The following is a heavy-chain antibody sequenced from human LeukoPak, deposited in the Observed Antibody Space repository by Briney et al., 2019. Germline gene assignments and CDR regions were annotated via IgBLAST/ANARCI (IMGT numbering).Heavy chain of an antibody. CDR3: ASLVARPSWYFDL. V-gene: IGHV4-59*08. CDR2: IYYSGTT. Sequence: SETLSLTCAVSGGSIRSSYWSWIRQPPGKGLEWIGYIYYSGTTNYNLSLKSRVTMSVDTSKNQFSLKLSSVTAADTAVFYCASLVARPSWYFDLWGRGTLVTVSS. CDR1: GGSIRSSY. J-gene: IGHJ2*01. D-gene: IGHD5-12*01.